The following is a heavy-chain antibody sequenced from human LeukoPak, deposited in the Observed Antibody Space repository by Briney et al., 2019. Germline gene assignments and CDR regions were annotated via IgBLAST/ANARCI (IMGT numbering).Heavy chain of an antibody. D-gene: IGHD3-22*01. CDR2: IYYSGST. CDR3: ARLYDSSGYGRNFDY. Sequence: PSETLSLTCTVSGGSISSYYWSWIRQPPGKGLEWIGYIYYSGSTNYNPSLKSRVTISVDTSENQFSLKLRSVTATDTAVYYCARLYDSSGYGRNFDYWGQGTLVTVSS. J-gene: IGHJ4*02. CDR1: GGSISSYY. V-gene: IGHV4-59*08.